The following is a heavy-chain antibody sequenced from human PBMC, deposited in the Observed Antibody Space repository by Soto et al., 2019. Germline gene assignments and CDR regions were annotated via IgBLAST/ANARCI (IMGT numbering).Heavy chain of an antibody. D-gene: IGHD4-17*01. Sequence: QVQLQESGPGLVKPSQTLSLTCTVSGGSISSGGYYWSWIRQHPGKGLEWFGYIFYSGSTYYNPSLKSRVTISVDTSKNQFSLKLSSVTAAETAVYYCARSPEATVTAFDYWGQGTLVTVSS. J-gene: IGHJ4*02. V-gene: IGHV4-31*03. CDR2: IFYSGST. CDR3: ARSPEATVTAFDY. CDR1: GGSISSGGYY.